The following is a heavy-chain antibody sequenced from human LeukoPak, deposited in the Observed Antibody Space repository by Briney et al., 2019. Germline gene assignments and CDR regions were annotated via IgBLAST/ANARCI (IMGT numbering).Heavy chain of an antibody. CDR2: ISSSSSYI. CDR3: ARGFVTTFSDAFDI. Sequence: GGSLRLSCAASGSTFSGYTMNWVRQAPGKGLEWVSSISSSSSYIYYADSVKGRFTISRDNAKNSLYLQMNSLRAEDTAVYYCARGFVTTFSDAFDIWGQGTMVTVSS. CDR1: GSTFSGYT. D-gene: IGHD4-17*01. V-gene: IGHV3-21*01. J-gene: IGHJ3*02.